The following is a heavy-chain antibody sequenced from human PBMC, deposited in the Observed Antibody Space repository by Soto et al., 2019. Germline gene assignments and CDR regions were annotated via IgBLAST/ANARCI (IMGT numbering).Heavy chain of an antibody. CDR1: GFTFSSYG. CDR2: ISYDGSNK. V-gene: IGHV3-30*18. CDR3: AKEASPSIAANYGMDV. J-gene: IGHJ6*02. D-gene: IGHD6-6*01. Sequence: GGSLRLSCAASGFTFSSYGMHWVRQAPGKGLEWVAVISYDGSNKYYADSVKGRFTISRDNSKNTLYLQMNSLRAEDTAVYYCAKEASPSIAANYGMDVWGQGTTVTVSS.